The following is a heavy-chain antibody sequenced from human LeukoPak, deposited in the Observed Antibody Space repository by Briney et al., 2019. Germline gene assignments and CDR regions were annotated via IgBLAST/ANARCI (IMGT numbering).Heavy chain of an antibody. CDR3: AREYYSGNYYVFDY. CDR2: ISYDGDHK. CDR1: GFTFTDYA. V-gene: IGHV3-30-3*01. J-gene: IGHJ4*02. Sequence: GGSLRLSCAASGFTFTDYAIHWVRQAPGKGLEWVAVISYDGDHKYYPDSVKGRFTISRDNSKNSVYLQMNSLRVEDTAVYFCAREYYSGNYYVFDYWGQGTLVTVSS. D-gene: IGHD1-26*01.